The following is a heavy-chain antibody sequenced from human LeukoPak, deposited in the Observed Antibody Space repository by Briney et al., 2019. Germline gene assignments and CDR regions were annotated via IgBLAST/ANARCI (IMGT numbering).Heavy chain of an antibody. D-gene: IGHD3-22*01. V-gene: IGHV3-23*01. Sequence: GGSLRLSCAASGFTFSSYAMSWVRQAPGKGLEWVSAISGSGGSTYYADSVKGQFTISRDNSKNTLYLQMNSLRAEDTAIYYCARAIYYYDSGAYYPGFWGQGTLVTVSS. CDR1: GFTFSSYA. CDR2: ISGSGGST. J-gene: IGHJ4*02. CDR3: ARAIYYYDSGAYYPGF.